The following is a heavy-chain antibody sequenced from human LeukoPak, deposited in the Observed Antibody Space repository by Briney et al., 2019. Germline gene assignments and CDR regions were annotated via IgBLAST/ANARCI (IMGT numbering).Heavy chain of an antibody. CDR1: GGTFSSYA. CDR3: ARELKLGFVNWFDP. D-gene: IGHD2-15*01. CDR2: INPIFGTA. J-gene: IGHJ5*02. Sequence: SVKVSCKASGGTFSSYAISWVRQAPGQGLEWIGGINPIFGTANYAQKFQGRVTITTDESTSTAYMELSSLRSEDTAVYYCARELKLGFVNWFDPWGQGTLVTVSS. V-gene: IGHV1-69*05.